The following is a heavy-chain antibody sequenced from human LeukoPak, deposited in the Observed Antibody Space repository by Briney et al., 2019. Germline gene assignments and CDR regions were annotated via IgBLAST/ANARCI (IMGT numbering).Heavy chain of an antibody. J-gene: IGHJ5*02. D-gene: IGHD2-15*01. Sequence: GESLKISCKGSGYSFTSYWIGLVRQMPGKGLEWMGIIYPRCSDTRYSPSFQGQVPISADKSISTAYLQWSSLKASDTAMYYCARRYCSGGSCYFPWGQGTLVTVSS. CDR3: ARRYCSGGSCYFP. V-gene: IGHV5-51*01. CDR2: IYPRCSDT. CDR1: GYSFTSYW.